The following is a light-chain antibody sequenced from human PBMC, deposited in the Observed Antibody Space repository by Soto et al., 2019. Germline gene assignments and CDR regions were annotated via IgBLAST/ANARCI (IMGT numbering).Light chain of an antibody. V-gene: IGKV1-12*01. J-gene: IGKJ4*01. CDR2: AAS. CDR1: QDISSW. CDR3: QQGDSFPFT. Sequence: DIQMTQSPSSVSASVGDTVTITCRASQDISSWVAWYQQKPGKAPKLLSSAASSLQSGVPTRFSGSGSGTDFTLIIRGLQPEDFATYFCQQGDSFPFTFGGGTKVDIK.